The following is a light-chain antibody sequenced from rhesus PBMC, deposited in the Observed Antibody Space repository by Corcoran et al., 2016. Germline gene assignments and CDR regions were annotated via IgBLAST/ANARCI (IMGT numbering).Light chain of an antibody. CDR1: QGISSW. CDR2: KAY. Sequence: DIQMTQSPSSLSASVGDRVTITCRASQGISSWLAWYQQKPGKAPNLLIYKAYSLKSGVPSRFSGSGSGTDFTLTISSLQPEDFATYYCQQYNSAPYSFGQGTKVEIK. J-gene: IGKJ2*01. V-gene: IGKV1-21*01. CDR3: QQYNSAPYS.